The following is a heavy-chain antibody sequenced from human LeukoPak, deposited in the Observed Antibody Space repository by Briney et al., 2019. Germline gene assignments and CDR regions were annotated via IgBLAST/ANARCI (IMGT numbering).Heavy chain of an antibody. CDR2: IKQDGSEK. D-gene: IGHD5-18*01. Sequence: GGSLRLSCAASGFTFSSYWMSWVRQAPGKGLEWVANIKQDGSEKYYVDSVKGRFTISRDNAKNSLYLQMNSLRAEDTAVYYCASSRSGYSYGYDYWGQGTLVTVSS. CDR1: GFTFSSYW. V-gene: IGHV3-7*01. CDR3: ASSRSGYSYGYDY. J-gene: IGHJ4*02.